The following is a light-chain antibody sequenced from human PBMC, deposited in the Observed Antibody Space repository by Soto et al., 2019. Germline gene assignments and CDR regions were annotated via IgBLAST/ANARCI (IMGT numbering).Light chain of an antibody. V-gene: IGLV3-21*04. J-gene: IGLJ3*02. CDR1: NIGSKS. CDR2: YDS. Sequence: SYVLTQPPSVSVAPGKTARITCGGNNIGSKSVHWYQQKPGQAPVLVIYYDSDRPSGIPERFSGSNSGNTATLTISRVEAGDXADYYCQVWDSSSDHRVFGGGTKLTVL. CDR3: QVWDSSSDHRV.